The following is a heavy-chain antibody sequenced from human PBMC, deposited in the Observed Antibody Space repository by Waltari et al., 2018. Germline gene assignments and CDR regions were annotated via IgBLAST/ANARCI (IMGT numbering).Heavy chain of an antibody. Sequence: EVQLVESGGGLVQPGGSLTLSCAASGFRFSSYWMHWVRQAPGKGLLWGYGMKPGGRGKRYADSVQGRVTISRDNAKNTIYLQIDSLRAEDTAVYYCVRGGHFDWSPIDYWGQGTLVTVSS. V-gene: IGHV3-74*01. CDR3: VRGGHFDWSPIDY. J-gene: IGHJ4*02. CDR1: GFRFSSYW. CDR2: MKPGGRGK. D-gene: IGHD3-9*01.